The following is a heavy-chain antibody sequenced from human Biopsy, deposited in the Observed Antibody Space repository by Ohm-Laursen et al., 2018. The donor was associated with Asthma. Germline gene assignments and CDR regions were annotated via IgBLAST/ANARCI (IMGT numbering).Heavy chain of an antibody. CDR3: ARAERRVEFSYFDN. J-gene: IGHJ4*01. V-gene: IGHV2-5*01. CDR2: IFWHRDT. D-gene: IGHD1-1*01. CDR1: GFSLSKRAAG. Sequence: TQTLTLTWTFSGFSLSKRAAGVGWLLLPPLEAPDWLALIFWHRDTHYNPALRSRLTITNDTSRKKVVLAMSNMDTVDTGTYFCARAERRVEFSYFDNWGLGTLVYVSS.